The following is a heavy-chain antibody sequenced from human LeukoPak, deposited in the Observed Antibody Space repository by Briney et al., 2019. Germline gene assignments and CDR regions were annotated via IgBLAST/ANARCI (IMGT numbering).Heavy chain of an antibody. Sequence: SQTLSLTCAVSGGSISSGGYSWSWIRQPPGKGLEWIGYIYHSGSTYYNPSLKSRVTISVDRSKNQFSLKLSSVTAADTAVYYCARGPLPGGFDYWGQGTLVTVSS. V-gene: IGHV4-30-2*01. CDR2: IYHSGST. CDR3: ARGPLPGGFDY. CDR1: GGSISSGGYS. D-gene: IGHD3-10*01. J-gene: IGHJ4*02.